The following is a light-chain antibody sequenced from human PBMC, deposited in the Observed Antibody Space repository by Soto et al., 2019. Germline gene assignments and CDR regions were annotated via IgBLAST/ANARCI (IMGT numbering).Light chain of an antibody. CDR1: QPSSSW. V-gene: IGKV1-5*01. J-gene: IGKJ1*01. CDR2: DAS. CDR3: QQYENYWT. Sequence: DIQMPQSPATLSASVGARGSMTCRASQPSSSWLAWYHQKPGKAPKLLVYDASNWESGVPSRFSGSGSGTEFTLTISSLQPEDFGIYYCQQYENYWTFGQGTKVDI.